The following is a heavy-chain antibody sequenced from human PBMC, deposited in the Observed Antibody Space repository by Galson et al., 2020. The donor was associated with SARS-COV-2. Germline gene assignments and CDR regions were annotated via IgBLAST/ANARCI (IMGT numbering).Heavy chain of an antibody. J-gene: IGHJ6*02. V-gene: IGHV1-24*01. D-gene: IGHD5-18*01. CDR1: GYTLTELS. CDR2: FDPEDGET. CDR3: ATGPAVVSYGNPYYYYGMDV. Sequence: ASVKVSCKVSGYTLTELSMHWVRQAPGKGLEWMGGFDPEDGETIYAQKFQGRVTMTEDTSTDTAYMELSSLRSEDTAVYYCATGPAVVSYGNPYYYYGMDVWGQGTTVTVSS.